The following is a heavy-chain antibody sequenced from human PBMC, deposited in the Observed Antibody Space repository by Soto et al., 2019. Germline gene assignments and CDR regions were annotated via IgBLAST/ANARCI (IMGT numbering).Heavy chain of an antibody. J-gene: IGHJ4*02. CDR2: ISYEGSEK. CDR1: GFTFSNNG. V-gene: IGHV3-30*18. Sequence: QVHLVESGGGVVQPGRSLRLSCAASGFTFSNNGMHWVRQAPGKGLEWMGVISYEGSEKYYAGSVKGRFTISRDNSKNPLYPQMDTLRAEDTAIYYCVKDKGAAAGFDYWGQGILVTVSS. CDR3: VKDKGAAAGFDY. D-gene: IGHD6-13*01.